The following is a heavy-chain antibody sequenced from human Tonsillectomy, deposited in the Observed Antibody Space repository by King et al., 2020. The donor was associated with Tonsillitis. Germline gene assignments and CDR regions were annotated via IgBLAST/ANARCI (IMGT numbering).Heavy chain of an antibody. J-gene: IGHJ4*02. D-gene: IGHD3-22*01. CDR3: TRAAHYYDSCGYLYYFDY. CDR1: GYSFTTYW. CDR2: IYPGDAAT. Sequence: VQLVESGAEVKKPGASLKISCEGSGYSFTTYWIGWVRQMPGKGLEWMGIIYPGDAATRYSQSFQGQVTISADKSISTAYLQWNSLKASDTAMYYCTRAAHYYDSCGYLYYFDYWGQGTLVTVSS. V-gene: IGHV5-51*01.